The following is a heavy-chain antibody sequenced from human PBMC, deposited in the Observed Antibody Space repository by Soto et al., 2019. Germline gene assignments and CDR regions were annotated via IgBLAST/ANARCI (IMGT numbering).Heavy chain of an antibody. D-gene: IGHD1-1*01. CDR2: ISYDGSNK. CDR3: AKGPKNWNYFDY. CDR1: GFTFSSYG. Sequence: PGGSLRLSCAASGFTFSSYGMHWVRPAPGKGLEWVAVISYDGSNKYYADSVKGRFTISRDNSKNTLYLQMNSLRAEDTAVYYCAKGPKNWNYFDYWGQGTLVTVSS. J-gene: IGHJ4*02. V-gene: IGHV3-30*18.